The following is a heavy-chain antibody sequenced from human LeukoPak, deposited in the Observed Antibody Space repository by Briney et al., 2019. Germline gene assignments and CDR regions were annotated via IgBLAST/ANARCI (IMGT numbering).Heavy chain of an antibody. D-gene: IGHD6-19*01. CDR2: IYYSGST. V-gene: IGHV4-59*01. Sequence: SETLSLTCTVAGGSISSYYWSWIRQPPGKGLEWLGYIYYSGSTNYNPSLKSRVTISVDTSKNQFSLKLSSVTAADTAVYYCARHGYSSGSLAWFDPWGQGTQVTVSS. J-gene: IGHJ5*02. CDR1: GGSISSYY. CDR3: ARHGYSSGSLAWFDP.